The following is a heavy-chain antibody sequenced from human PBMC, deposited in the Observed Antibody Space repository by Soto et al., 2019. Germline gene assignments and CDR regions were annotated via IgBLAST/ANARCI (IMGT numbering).Heavy chain of an antibody. CDR2: IYYSGST. J-gene: IGHJ5*02. D-gene: IGHD6-19*01. CDR1: GGSISSYY. V-gene: IGHV4-59*08. Sequence: SETLSLTCTVSGGSISSYYWSWIRQPPGKGLEWIGYIYYSGSTNYNPSLKSRVTISVDTSKNQFSLKLRSVTAADTAVYYCARQIGEQWLVWFDPWGQGTLVTVSS. CDR3: ARQIGEQWLVWFDP.